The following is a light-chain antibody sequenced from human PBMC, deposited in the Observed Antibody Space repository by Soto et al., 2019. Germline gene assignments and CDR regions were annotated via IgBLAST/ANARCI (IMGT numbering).Light chain of an antibody. J-gene: IGKJ2*01. Sequence: EIVLTQSPGTLSLSPGERATLSCRASQSVSSSYLAWYQQNPGQAPRLLIYDASNRATGIPARFSGSGSGTDFTLTISSLEPEDFAVYYCQQRSNWPPYTFGQGTKLEIK. CDR2: DAS. CDR3: QQRSNWPPYT. V-gene: IGKV3D-20*02. CDR1: QSVSSSY.